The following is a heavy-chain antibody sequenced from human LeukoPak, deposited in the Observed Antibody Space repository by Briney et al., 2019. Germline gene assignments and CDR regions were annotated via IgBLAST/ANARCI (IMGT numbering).Heavy chain of an antibody. CDR2: FDPEDGET. V-gene: IGHV1-24*01. CDR1: GYTLTELS. CDR3: ASTHTAMVPFDY. Sequence: ASVKVSCKVSGYTLTELSIHWVRQAPGKGLEWMGGFDPEDGETIYAQKFQGRVTMTEDTSTDTAYMEPSSLRSEDTAVYYCASTHTAMVPFDYWGQGTLVTVSS. J-gene: IGHJ4*02. D-gene: IGHD5-18*01.